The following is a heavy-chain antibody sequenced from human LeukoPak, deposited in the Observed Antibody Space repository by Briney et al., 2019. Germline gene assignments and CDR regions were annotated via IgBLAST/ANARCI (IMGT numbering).Heavy chain of an antibody. CDR1: GFTFSSYA. CDR3: AKDVGRRDGYNFVVGVLPGLVDY. D-gene: IGHD5-24*01. V-gene: IGHV3-23*01. CDR2: ISGSGGST. J-gene: IGHJ4*02. Sequence: GGSLRLSCAASGFTFSSYAMSWVRQAPGKGLEWVSAISGSGGSTYYADSVKGRFTISRDNSKNTLYLQMNSLRAEDTAVYYCAKDVGRRDGYNFVVGVLPGLVDYWGQGTLVTVSS.